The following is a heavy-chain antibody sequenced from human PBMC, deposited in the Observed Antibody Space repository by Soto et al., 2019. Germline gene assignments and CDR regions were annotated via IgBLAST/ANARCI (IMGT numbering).Heavy chain of an antibody. CDR1: GFTFSSYG. J-gene: IGHJ5*02. D-gene: IGHD6-13*01. V-gene: IGHV3-33*01. CDR3: ARDVAAAWGRHFNWFDP. CDR2: IWYDGSNK. Sequence: GGSLRLSCAASGFTFSSYGMHWVRQAPGKGLEWVAVIWYDGSNKYYADSVKGRFTISRDNSKNTLYLQMNSLRAEDTAVYYCARDVAAAWGRHFNWFDPWGQGTLVTVSS.